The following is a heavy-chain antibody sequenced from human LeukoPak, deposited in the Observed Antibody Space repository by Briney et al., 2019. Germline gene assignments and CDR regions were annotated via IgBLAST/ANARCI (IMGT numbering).Heavy chain of an antibody. D-gene: IGHD3-22*01. V-gene: IGHV1-18*01. CDR1: GYTFTSYG. J-gene: IGHJ4*02. Sequence: ASVKVSCKASGYTFTSYGISRVRQAPGQGLEWMGWISAYNGNTNYAQKLQGRVTMTTDTSTSTAYMELRNLRSDDTAVYYCARDLRAYSSGYTDYWGQGTLVTVSS. CDR3: ARDLRAYSSGYTDY. CDR2: ISAYNGNT.